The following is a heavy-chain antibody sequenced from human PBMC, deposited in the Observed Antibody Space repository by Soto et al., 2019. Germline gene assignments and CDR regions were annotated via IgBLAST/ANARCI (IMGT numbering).Heavy chain of an antibody. CDR1: GYTFTSYG. D-gene: IGHD2-15*01. Sequence: QVQLVQSGAEVKKPGASVKVSCKASGYTFTSYGISWVRQAPGQGLEWMGWISAYNGNTNYAQKLQGRVTMTTDTSTSTAYMELRSLRSDDTAVYYCANCSGGSCYSGNYYYGMDVWGQGTTVTVSS. CDR3: ANCSGGSCYSGNYYYGMDV. V-gene: IGHV1-18*04. CDR2: ISAYNGNT. J-gene: IGHJ6*02.